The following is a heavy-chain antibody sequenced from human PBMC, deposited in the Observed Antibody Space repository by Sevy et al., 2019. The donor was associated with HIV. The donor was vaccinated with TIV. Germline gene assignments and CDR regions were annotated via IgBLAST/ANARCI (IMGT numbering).Heavy chain of an antibody. CDR2: ISGSGGST. CDR1: GFTFSSYA. Sequence: GGSLRLSCAASGFTFSSYAMSWVRQAPGKGLEWVSAISGSGGSTYYADSVKGRFTISRDSSKNTLYLQMNSLRAEDTAVYYCAKAGGTGIAAAGHDYWGQGTLVTVSS. J-gene: IGHJ4*02. V-gene: IGHV3-23*01. CDR3: AKAGGTGIAAAGHDY. D-gene: IGHD6-13*01.